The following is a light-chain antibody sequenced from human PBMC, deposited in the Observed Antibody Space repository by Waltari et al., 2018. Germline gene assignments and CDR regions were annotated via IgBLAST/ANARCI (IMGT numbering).Light chain of an antibody. CDR2: GAS. CDR1: QRLTKNY. Sequence: VLTQSPGTLSLSPGERATLSCRASQRLTKNYLAWYQQKPGQAPRRLIYGASSRAAGIPDRFSGSGSGTDFTLTISRLEPEDFAVYYCQQYGSTIMYTFGQGTKLEIK. CDR3: QQYGSTIMYT. V-gene: IGKV3-20*01. J-gene: IGKJ2*01.